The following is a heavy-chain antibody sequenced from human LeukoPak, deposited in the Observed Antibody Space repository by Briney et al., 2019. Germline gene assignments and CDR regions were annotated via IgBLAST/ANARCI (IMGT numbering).Heavy chain of an antibody. D-gene: IGHD5-24*01. CDR3: ARDQQLDYYYGMDV. CDR1: GGSISGYY. V-gene: IGHV4-4*07. CDR2: IYTSGST. Sequence: PSETRSPTCTVPGGSISGYYGTWIRQPPGKELEWIGRIYTSGSTNYNPSLKSRVTMSVDTSKNQFSLKLSSVTAADTAVYYCARDQQLDYYYGMDVWGQGTTVTVSS. J-gene: IGHJ6*02.